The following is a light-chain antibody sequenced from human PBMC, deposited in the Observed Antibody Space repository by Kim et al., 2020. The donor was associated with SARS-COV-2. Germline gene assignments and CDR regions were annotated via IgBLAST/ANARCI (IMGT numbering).Light chain of an antibody. V-gene: IGLV6-57*04. CDR1: SGSIDDNY. J-gene: IGLJ2*01. CDR2: EDD. CDR3: QSYNSSNVV. Sequence: NFMLTQPHSVTESPGKTVTISCTRSSGSIDDNYVQWYQQRSGGAPTTVIYEDDQRPSGVPDRFSGSIDSSSNSASLTISGLKTEDEADYYCQSYNSSNVVFGGGTQLTVL.